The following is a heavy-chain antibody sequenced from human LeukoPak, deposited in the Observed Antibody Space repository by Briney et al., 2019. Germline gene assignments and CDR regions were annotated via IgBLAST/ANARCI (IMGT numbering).Heavy chain of an antibody. V-gene: IGHV3-30*02. D-gene: IGHD3-22*01. Sequence: GGSLRLSCAASGFTFSSYGMHWVRQAPGKGLEWAAFIRYDGSNKYYADSVKGRFTISRDNSKNTLYLQMNSLRAEDTAVYYCAKFYDSSGYYVAFDIWGQGTMVTVSS. CDR1: GFTFSSYG. J-gene: IGHJ3*02. CDR3: AKFYDSSGYYVAFDI. CDR2: IRYDGSNK.